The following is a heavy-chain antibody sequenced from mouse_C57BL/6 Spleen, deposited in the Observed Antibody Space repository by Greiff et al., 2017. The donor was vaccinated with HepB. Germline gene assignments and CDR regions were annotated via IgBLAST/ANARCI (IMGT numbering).Heavy chain of an antibody. Sequence: VQLQQSGPELVKPGASVKISCKASGYSFTGYYMNWVKQSPEKSLEWIGEINPSTGGTTYNQKFKATSTLTVDKSSSTAYMQLKSLTSEDSAVYYCALITTVPFDDWGQGTTLTVSS. CDR1: GYSFTGYY. CDR3: ALITTVPFDD. V-gene: IGHV1-42*01. D-gene: IGHD1-1*01. CDR2: INPSTGGT. J-gene: IGHJ2*01.